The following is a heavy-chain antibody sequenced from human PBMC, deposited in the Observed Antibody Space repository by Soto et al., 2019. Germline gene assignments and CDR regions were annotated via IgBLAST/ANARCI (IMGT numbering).Heavy chain of an antibody. CDR2: IFYIGST. J-gene: IGHJ5*02. Sequence: QVQLQESGPGLVKPSQTLSLACTVSGGSISSGGYYWNWIRQHPGKGLEWIGYIFYIGSTYYNPSLTSRVTISVDTSKNQFSLKLNSVTAADTAVYYCVRSVFPWGQGTLVTVSS. CDR3: VRSVFP. V-gene: IGHV4-31*03. CDR1: GGSISSGGYY.